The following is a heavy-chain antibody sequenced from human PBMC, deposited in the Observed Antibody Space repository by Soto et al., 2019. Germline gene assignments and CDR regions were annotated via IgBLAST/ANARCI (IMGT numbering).Heavy chain of an antibody. V-gene: IGHV4-59*01. CDR3: AAAVRSTWNQRLKESRFHP. J-gene: IGHJ5*02. CDR1: GAPITTYY. CDR2: IYYSGHT. D-gene: IGHD6-13*01. Sequence: QVQLQESGPGLVKPSETLSLTCTVSGAPITTYYWSWIRQPPGKGLEFIGYIYYSGHTRYNPSLKSRVTISIDNYTNQFSLKLSSVTAADTALYFCAAAVRSTWNQRLKESRFHPCGQGTLVPVSS.